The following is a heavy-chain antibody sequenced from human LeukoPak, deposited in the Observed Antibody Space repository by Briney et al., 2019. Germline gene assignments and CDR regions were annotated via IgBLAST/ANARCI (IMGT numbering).Heavy chain of an antibody. V-gene: IGHV4-39*07. CDR3: ARGYRRGDY. D-gene: IGHD3-10*01. Sequence: SETLSLTCTVSGGSISSSSYYWGWIRQPPGKGLEWIGSIYYSGSTYYNPSLKSRVTISVDTSKNQFSLKLSSVTAADTAVYYCARGYRRGDYWGQGTLVTVSS. CDR2: IYYSGST. J-gene: IGHJ4*02. CDR1: GGSISSSSYY.